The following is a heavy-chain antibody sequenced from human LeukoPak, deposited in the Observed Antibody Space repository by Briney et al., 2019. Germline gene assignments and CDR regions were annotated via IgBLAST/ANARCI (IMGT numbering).Heavy chain of an antibody. V-gene: IGHV3-48*03. D-gene: IGHD5-18*01. CDR3: VRYGYSNAKNWFDP. J-gene: IGHJ5*02. CDR1: GFTLSSYE. CDR2: ISSSGSTK. Sequence: GESLRLSCSASGFTLSSYEMNCVRQAPGKGLEWVSYISSSGSTKYYADSVKGRFTISRDNAKNSLYLQMNSLRAEDTAVYYCVRYGYSNAKNWFDPWGQGTLVTVSS.